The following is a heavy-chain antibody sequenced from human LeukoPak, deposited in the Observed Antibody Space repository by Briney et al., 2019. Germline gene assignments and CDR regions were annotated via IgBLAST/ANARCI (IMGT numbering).Heavy chain of an antibody. CDR2: IYSGGST. CDR1: GFTVSSNY. CDR3: AREMRGPYYYGMDV. V-gene: IGHV3-66*01. J-gene: IGHJ6*02. Sequence: QSGGSLRLSCAASGFTVSSNYMSWVRQAPGKGLEWVSVIYSGGSTYYADSAKGRFTISRDNSKNTLYLQMNSLRAEDTAVYYCAREMRGPYYYGMDVWGQGTTVTVSS.